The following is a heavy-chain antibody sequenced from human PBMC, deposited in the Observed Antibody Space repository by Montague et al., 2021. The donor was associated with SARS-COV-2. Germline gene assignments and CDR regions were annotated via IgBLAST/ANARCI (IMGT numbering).Heavy chain of an antibody. D-gene: IGHD3-10*01. V-gene: IGHV4-39*02. CDR3: ARLVLWFGEFQSYYFDC. CDR1: VTSMCNAAPD. Sequence: SETLSLTCSISVTSMCNAAPDWGCIRQNPSHGLKWFGDIYFNKTAHYNPSLKSRVTVSVDTSKTHFSLTLTSVTAADTAVYYCARLVLWFGEFQSYYFDCWGQGSLVTVS. J-gene: IGHJ4*02. CDR2: IYFNKTA.